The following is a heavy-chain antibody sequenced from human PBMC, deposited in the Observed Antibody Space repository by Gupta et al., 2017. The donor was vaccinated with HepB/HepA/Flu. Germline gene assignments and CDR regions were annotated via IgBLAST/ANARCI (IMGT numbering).Heavy chain of an antibody. Sequence: QVQLVESGGGVVQPGRSLRLSCAASGFTFSSYGMHWVRQAPGKGLEWVAVISYDGSNKYYADSVKGRFTISRDNSKNTLYLQMNSLRAEDTAVYYCASLPGGTINWFDPWGQGTLVTVSS. J-gene: IGHJ5*02. CDR1: GFTFSSYG. CDR3: ASLPGGTINWFDP. D-gene: IGHD1-1*01. V-gene: IGHV3-30*03. CDR2: ISYDGSNK.